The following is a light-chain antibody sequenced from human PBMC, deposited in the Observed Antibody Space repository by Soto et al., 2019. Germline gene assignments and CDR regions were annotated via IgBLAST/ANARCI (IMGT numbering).Light chain of an antibody. Sequence: ETVLKQSPATLSVSPGERSALSCRASQSVSNNLAWYQQKAGQPPRLLIFGASTRATGIPARFSGSGSEAEFALTISTLQYEDFAVYYCQQYSVWPLTFCGGSKVDIK. CDR2: GAS. CDR1: QSVSNN. V-gene: IGKV3D-15*01. J-gene: IGKJ4*01. CDR3: QQYSVWPLT.